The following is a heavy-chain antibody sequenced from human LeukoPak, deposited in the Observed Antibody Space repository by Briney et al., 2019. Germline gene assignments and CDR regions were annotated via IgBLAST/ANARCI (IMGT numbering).Heavy chain of an antibody. CDR3: AKERDTAMVTIDY. CDR1: GFTFSSYG. V-gene: IGHV3-30*02. Sequence: GGSLRLSCAASGFTFSSYGMHWVRQAPGKGLEWVAFIRYDGSNKYYADSVRGRFTISRDNSKNTLYLQMNSLRAEDTAVYYCAKERDTAMVTIDYWGQGTLVTVSS. J-gene: IGHJ4*02. CDR2: IRYDGSNK. D-gene: IGHD5-18*01.